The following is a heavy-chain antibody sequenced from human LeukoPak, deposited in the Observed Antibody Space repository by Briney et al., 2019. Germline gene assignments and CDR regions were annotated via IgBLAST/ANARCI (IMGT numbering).Heavy chain of an antibody. Sequence: GASVKVSCKASGYTFTDYEINWVRQASGQGLEWMGGTNPSSRNRAYAPKFEGRVTMTTDTSTSTAYMELRSLTFEDTAVYYCARNPSRSDTYFDLWGEGTLVTVSS. D-gene: IGHD5-18*01. CDR2: TNPSSRNR. CDR3: ARNPSRSDTYFDL. J-gene: IGHJ4*02. V-gene: IGHV1-8*01. CDR1: GYTFTDYE.